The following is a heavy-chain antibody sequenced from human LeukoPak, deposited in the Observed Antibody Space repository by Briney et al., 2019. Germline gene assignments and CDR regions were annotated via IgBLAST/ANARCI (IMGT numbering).Heavy chain of an antibody. CDR1: GFTFSRYS. CDR3: ATLRFADH. CDR2: IGGGDGAI. J-gene: IGHJ5*02. V-gene: IGHV3-48*04. D-gene: IGHD3-3*01. Sequence: GGSLRLSCAASGFTFSRYSMNWVRQAPGKGLEWVSYIGGGDGAIYYADSVKGRFTISRDNAKNSLYLQMNSLSAEDTAVYYCATLRFADHWGQGTLVTVSS.